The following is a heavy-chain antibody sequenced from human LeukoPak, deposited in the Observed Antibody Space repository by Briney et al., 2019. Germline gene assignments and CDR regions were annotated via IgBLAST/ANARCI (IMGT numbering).Heavy chain of an antibody. D-gene: IGHD1-26*01. J-gene: IGHJ4*02. CDR1: GLTFSSYG. CDR2: IWYGGSNK. CDR3: ACLGATTDY. V-gene: IGHV3-33*08. Sequence: GGSLRLSCAASGLTFSSYGMHWVRQAPGKGLEWVAVIWYGGSNKYYADSVKGRFTISRDNSKNTLYLQMNSLRAEDTAVYYCACLGATTDYWGQGTLVTVSS.